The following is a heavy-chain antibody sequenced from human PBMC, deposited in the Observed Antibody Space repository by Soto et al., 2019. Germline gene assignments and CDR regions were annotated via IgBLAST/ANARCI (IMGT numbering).Heavy chain of an antibody. V-gene: IGHV3-7*03. Sequence: EVQLVESGGGLVQPGGSLRRSCAASRFTFSTYWMSWVRQAPGKGLEWVANIQQDGSEKYYVDSVKGRFTISRDNAKNSLYLQMNSLRAEDTAVYYCARGGRIRASGWFDYWGQVTLVTVSS. D-gene: IGHD6-19*01. J-gene: IGHJ4*02. CDR2: IQQDGSEK. CDR1: RFTFSTYW. CDR3: ARGGRIRASGWFDY.